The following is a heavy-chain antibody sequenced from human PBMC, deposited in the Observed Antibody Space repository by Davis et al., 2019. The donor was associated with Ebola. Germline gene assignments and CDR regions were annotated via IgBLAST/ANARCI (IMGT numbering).Heavy chain of an antibody. CDR1: GFTFSSYW. CDR2: INSDGSST. Sequence: GESLKISCAASGFTFSSYWMHWVRQAPGKGLVWVSRINSDGSSTSYADSVKGRFTISRDNAKNTLYLQMNSLRAEDTAVYYCARVLTGDYSPFDYWGQGTLVTVSS. V-gene: IGHV3-74*01. J-gene: IGHJ4*02. D-gene: IGHD4-17*01. CDR3: ARVLTGDYSPFDY.